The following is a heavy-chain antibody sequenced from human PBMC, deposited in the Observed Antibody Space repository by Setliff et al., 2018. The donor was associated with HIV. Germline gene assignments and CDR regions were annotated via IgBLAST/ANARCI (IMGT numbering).Heavy chain of an antibody. CDR2: ITTSEDSR. J-gene: IGHJ4*02. CDR3: ARISREDVIISFFFDS. V-gene: IGHV3-11*04. Sequence: GGSLRLSCVASGFTFGDYYMTWIRQAPGKGLEWISRITTSEDSRFYADSVKGRFTISRDNARNSLFLQMNGLRPDDTAMYYCARISREDVIISFFFDSWGQGIPVTVSS. D-gene: IGHD3-22*01. CDR1: GFTFGDYY.